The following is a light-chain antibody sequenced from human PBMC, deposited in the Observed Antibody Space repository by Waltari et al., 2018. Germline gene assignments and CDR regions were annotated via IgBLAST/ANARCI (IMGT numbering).Light chain of an antibody. V-gene: IGLV2-14*01. Sequence: QSALTQPPSLSGSPGQSIIISCTGTSRDSRDYYYLPWYQQHPGKAPKLMIYEVTNRPSGVSSRFSGSKSGNMASLAISGLQPEDEADYYCSSYTITGTVLFGGGTKLTVL. CDR3: SSYTITGTVL. J-gene: IGLJ2*01. CDR1: SRDSRDYYY. CDR2: EVT.